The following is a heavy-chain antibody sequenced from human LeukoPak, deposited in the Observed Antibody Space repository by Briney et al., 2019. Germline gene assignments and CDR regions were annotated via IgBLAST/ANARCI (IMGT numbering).Heavy chain of an antibody. CDR3: ARFAGKGDPLDY. J-gene: IGHJ4*02. V-gene: IGHV3-11*03. Sequence: PGGSLRLSCAASGFTFSDYYMSWIRQAPGKGLEWVSYISISVTYANYADSVRGRFTISRDSAKNSLYLQMNSLRAEDTAVYYCARFAGKGDPLDYWGQGTLVTVSS. CDR2: ISISVTYA. D-gene: IGHD1-1*01. CDR1: GFTFSDYY.